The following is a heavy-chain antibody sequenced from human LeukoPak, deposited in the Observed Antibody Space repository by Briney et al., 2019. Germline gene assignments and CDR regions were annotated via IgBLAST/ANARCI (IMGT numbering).Heavy chain of an antibody. CDR1: GGSISSYY. Sequence: PSETLSLTRTVSGGSISSYYWSWIRQPPGKGLEWIGYIYYIGSTNYNPSLKSRVTISVDTSKNQFSLKLSSVTAADTAVYYCARDSSSWKVDAFDIWGQGTMVTVSS. J-gene: IGHJ3*02. CDR3: ARDSSSWKVDAFDI. CDR2: IYYIGST. V-gene: IGHV4-59*01. D-gene: IGHD6-13*01.